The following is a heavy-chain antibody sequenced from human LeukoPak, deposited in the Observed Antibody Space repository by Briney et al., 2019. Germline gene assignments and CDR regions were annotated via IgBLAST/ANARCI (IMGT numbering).Heavy chain of an antibody. CDR1: GGSISSYY. D-gene: IGHD5-12*01. CDR2: IYTSGST. CDR3: ARGRSRWLQPYGPHFDY. V-gene: IGHV4-4*07. Sequence: SETLSLTCTVSGGSISSYYWSWIRQPAGKGLEWIGRIYTSGSTNYNPSLKSRVTMSVDTSKNQFSLKLSSVTAADTAVYYCARGRSRWLQPYGPHFDYWGQGTLVTVSS. J-gene: IGHJ4*02.